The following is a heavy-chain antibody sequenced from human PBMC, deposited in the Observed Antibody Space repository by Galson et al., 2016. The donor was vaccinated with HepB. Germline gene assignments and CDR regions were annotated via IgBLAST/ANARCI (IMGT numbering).Heavy chain of an antibody. J-gene: IGHJ5*02. V-gene: IGHV5-51*01. CDR3: ARGRPLITSIMNLVDP. D-gene: IGHD3-22*01. CDR2: IYPGDSDT. Sequence: QSGAEVKKPGESLKISCTGSGYSFISYWIGWVRQMPGKGLEWMGIIYPGDSDTRYSPSFQGQVPISADKSLRTPYLHWSSLKASDTAMYYCARGRPLITSIMNLVDPWGQGTLVPVSS. CDR1: GYSFISYW.